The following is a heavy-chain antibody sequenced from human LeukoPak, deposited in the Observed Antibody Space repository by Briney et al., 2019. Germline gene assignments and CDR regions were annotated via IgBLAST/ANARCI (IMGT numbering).Heavy chain of an antibody. V-gene: IGHV1-3*01. Sequence: GASVKVSCKTSGYTFTNYAIHWVRQAPGQRLEWMGWINAGYGNTKYSQKFQGRVTLTSDTSANTAYMDLSSLKSEDTAVYYCARDPVGAAAMQDWGQGTLVTVSS. CDR3: ARDPVGAAAMQD. CDR1: GYTFTNYA. CDR2: INAGYGNT. J-gene: IGHJ4*02. D-gene: IGHD6-13*01.